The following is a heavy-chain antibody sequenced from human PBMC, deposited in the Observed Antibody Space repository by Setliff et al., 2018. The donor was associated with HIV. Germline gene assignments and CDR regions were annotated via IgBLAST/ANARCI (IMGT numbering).Heavy chain of an antibody. J-gene: IGHJ5*02. CDR1: GASISNSPYY. CDR2: TSYSGST. CDR3: ATLNFPLNWFDP. V-gene: IGHV4-39*01. Sequence: SETLSLTCSVSGASISNSPYYWAWIRQPPGKGLEWIATTSYSGSTHYNLALMSRVTISMDTSRNQFSVKLSSVTAADTAIYYCATLNFPLNWFDPWGQGTPVTVSS.